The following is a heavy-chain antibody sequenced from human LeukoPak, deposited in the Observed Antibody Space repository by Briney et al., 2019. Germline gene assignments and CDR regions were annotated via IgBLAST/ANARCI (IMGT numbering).Heavy chain of an antibody. V-gene: IGHV3-74*01. D-gene: IGHD3-10*01. CDR2: INSDGSST. CDR1: GFTFSSYW. Sequence: PGGPLRLSCAASGFTFSSYWMHWVRQAPGKGLVWVSRINSDGSSTSYADSVKGRFTISRDNAENTLYLQMNSLRAEDTAVYYCARAEGSYGSGSYSWGQGTLVTVSS. CDR3: ARAEGSYGSGSYS. J-gene: IGHJ4*02.